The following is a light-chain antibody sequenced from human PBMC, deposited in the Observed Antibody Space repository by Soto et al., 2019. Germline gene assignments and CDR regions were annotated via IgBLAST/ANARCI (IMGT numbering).Light chain of an antibody. V-gene: IGKV3-11*01. CDR3: QQRSNWPST. CDR2: DAS. J-gene: IGKJ4*01. Sequence: EIVLTQSPATLSLSPGERAALSCRASQSVRSYLAWYQQKPGQAPRLLIYDASKRAPGIPARFTGSGSGTEFTLTISSLEPEDFAVYFCQQRSNWPSTFGGGTKVEI. CDR1: QSVRSY.